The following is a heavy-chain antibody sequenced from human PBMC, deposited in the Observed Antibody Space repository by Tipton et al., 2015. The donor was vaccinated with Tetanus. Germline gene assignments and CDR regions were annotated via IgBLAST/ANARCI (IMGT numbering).Heavy chain of an antibody. Sequence: TLSLTCTVSGGSLSSGTFYWDWIRQAPGKGLEWIGNVYYNGNTLENPSLKGRVTLSLDKSKNQFSLKLTSGTAADTAVYFCARSADNWFDPWGQGTLVPVSS. V-gene: IGHV4-39*01. CDR3: ARSADNWFDP. CDR1: GGSLSSGTFY. J-gene: IGHJ5*02. CDR2: VYYNGNT.